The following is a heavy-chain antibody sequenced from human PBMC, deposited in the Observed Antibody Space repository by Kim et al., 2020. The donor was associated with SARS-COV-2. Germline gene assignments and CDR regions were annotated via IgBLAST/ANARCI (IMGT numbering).Heavy chain of an antibody. Sequence: SETLSLTCAVYGGSFSGYYWSWIRQPPGKGLEWIGEINHSGSTNYNPSLKSRVTISADTSKNQFSLKLSSVTAADTAVYYCARGRFGVYGGNPTYDYWGQGTLVTVSS. CDR1: GGSFSGYY. CDR2: INHSGST. D-gene: IGHD3-16*01. CDR3: ARGRFGVYGGNPTYDY. V-gene: IGHV4-34*01. J-gene: IGHJ4*02.